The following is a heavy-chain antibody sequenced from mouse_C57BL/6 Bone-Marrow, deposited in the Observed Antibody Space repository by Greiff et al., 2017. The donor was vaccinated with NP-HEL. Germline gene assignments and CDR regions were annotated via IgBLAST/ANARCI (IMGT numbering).Heavy chain of an antibody. Sequence: QVQLQQSGPELVKPGASVKISCKACGYAFSSSWMNWVKQRPGKGLEWIGRIYPGDGATNYNGKFKGKATLTADKSSSTAYMQLSSLTSEDAAVYFCAIWSYWYFDVWGTGTTVTVSS. D-gene: IGHD1-1*02. CDR3: AIWSYWYFDV. V-gene: IGHV1-82*01. CDR1: GYAFSSSW. CDR2: IYPGDGAT. J-gene: IGHJ1*03.